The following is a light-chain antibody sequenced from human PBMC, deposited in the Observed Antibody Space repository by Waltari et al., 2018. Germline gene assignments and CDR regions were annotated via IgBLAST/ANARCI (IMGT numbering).Light chain of an antibody. V-gene: IGLV3-9*01. CDR1: NIRRKN. CDR3: QVWDSNTAV. CDR2: RDS. Sequence: SYELTQPLSVSVALGQTARMTCGGNNIRRKNVHWYQQKPGQAPVLVIHRDSNRPSGIPERFSGSNSGNTATLTISRAQAGDEADFYCQVWDSNTAVFGGGTKLTVL. J-gene: IGLJ2*01.